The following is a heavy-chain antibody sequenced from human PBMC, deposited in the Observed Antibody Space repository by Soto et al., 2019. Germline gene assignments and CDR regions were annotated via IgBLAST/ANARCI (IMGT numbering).Heavy chain of an antibody. D-gene: IGHD3-9*01. J-gene: IGHJ4*02. CDR2: ISSSSSFI. CDR3: ARSYDILTGYSGFDY. Sequence: EVQLVESGGGLVKPGGSLRLSCAASGFTFSSYSMNWVRQAPGKGLEWVSSISSSSSFIYYADSVKGRFTISRDNAKNSLNLQMNSLRAEDTAMFYCARSYDILTGYSGFDYWGQGTLVTVSS. CDR1: GFTFSSYS. V-gene: IGHV3-21*01.